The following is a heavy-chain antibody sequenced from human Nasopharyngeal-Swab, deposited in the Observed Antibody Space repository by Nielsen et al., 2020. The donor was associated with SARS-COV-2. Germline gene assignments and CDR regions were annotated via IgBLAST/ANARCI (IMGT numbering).Heavy chain of an antibody. CDR3: ARGGGVQLRYYYYYMDV. J-gene: IGHJ6*03. Sequence: WVRQAPGQGLEWMGWMNPNSGNTGYAQKFQGRVTITRDTSASTAYMELSSLRSEDTAVYYCARGGGVQLRYYYYYMDVWGKGTTVTVSS. CDR2: MNPNSGNT. D-gene: IGHD1-26*01. V-gene: IGHV1-8*03.